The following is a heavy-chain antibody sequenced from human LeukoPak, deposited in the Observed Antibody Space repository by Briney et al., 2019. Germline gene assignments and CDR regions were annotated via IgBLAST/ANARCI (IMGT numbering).Heavy chain of an antibody. J-gene: IGHJ5*02. CDR2: IDKKDNFYAT. CDR1: GFTFSGSA. CDR3: TRDSGTYNWLDP. D-gene: IGHD1-26*01. Sequence: GGSLKLSCAASGFTFSGSAIHWVRQSSGKGLEWVGHIDKKDNFYATTSAASVTGRFTISRDDSKSTAYLQMNSLKTEDTALYYCTRDSGTYNWLDPWGQGTLVTVSS. V-gene: IGHV3-73*01.